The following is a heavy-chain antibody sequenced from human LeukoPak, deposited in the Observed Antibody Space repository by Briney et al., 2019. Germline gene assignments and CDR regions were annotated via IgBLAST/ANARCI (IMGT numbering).Heavy chain of an antibody. Sequence: ASVKVSCKASGYTFTNYYMHWVRQAPGQGLEWMGIINPSGGSTSYAQKFQGRVTMTRDTSTSTVCMELSSLRSEDTAVYYCARALERLRLGGDFDYWGQGTLVTVSS. D-gene: IGHD3-16*01. CDR3: ARALERLRLGGDFDY. CDR2: INPSGGST. V-gene: IGHV1-46*01. J-gene: IGHJ4*02. CDR1: GYTFTNYY.